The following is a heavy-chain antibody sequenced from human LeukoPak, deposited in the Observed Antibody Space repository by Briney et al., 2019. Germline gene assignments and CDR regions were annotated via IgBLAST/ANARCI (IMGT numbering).Heavy chain of an antibody. D-gene: IGHD3-22*01. J-gene: IGHJ3*02. V-gene: IGHV4-34*01. CDR3: ASPYDSSGYYQNHDAFDI. CDR1: GGSFSGYY. Sequence: SETLSLTCAVYGGSFSGYYWSWIRQPPGKGLEWIGEINHSGSTNYNPSLKSRVTISVDTSKNQFSLKLSSVTAADTAVYYCASPYDSSGYYQNHDAFDIWGQGTMVTGSS. CDR2: INHSGST.